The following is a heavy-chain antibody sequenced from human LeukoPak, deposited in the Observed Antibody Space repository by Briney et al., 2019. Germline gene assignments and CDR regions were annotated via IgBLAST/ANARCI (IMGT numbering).Heavy chain of an antibody. D-gene: IGHD4-17*01. Sequence: SGGSLRLSCAPSGITFSSHAMSWVRQAPGKGLEWVSYISSSSSTVYYADSVTGRFTISRDNAKNSLYLQMNSLRAEDTAVYYCTRDRGGDFADLFDYWGQGTLVTVSS. CDR1: GITFSSHA. J-gene: IGHJ4*02. CDR3: TRDRGGDFADLFDY. CDR2: ISSSSSTV. V-gene: IGHV3-48*01.